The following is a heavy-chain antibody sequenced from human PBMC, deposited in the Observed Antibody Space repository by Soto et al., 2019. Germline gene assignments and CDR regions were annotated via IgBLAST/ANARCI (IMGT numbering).Heavy chain of an antibody. V-gene: IGHV1-2*02. J-gene: IGHJ4*02. D-gene: IGHD6-13*01. CDR1: GYTFTGYY. CDR3: ARALSIAAAGTPTY. Sequence: ASVKVSCKASGYTFTGYYMHWVRQAPGQGLEWMGWINPNSGGTNYAQKFQGRVTMTRDTSISTAYMELSRLRSDDTAMYYCARALSIAAAGTPTYWGQGTLVTVSS. CDR2: INPNSGGT.